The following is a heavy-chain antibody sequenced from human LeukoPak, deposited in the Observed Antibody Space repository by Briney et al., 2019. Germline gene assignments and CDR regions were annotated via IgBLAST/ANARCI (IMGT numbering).Heavy chain of an antibody. J-gene: IGHJ4*02. Sequence: GGSLRLSCAASGFTFSSYWMHWVRHAPGKGLVWVSRINNAGSSTTYADAVKGRFTISRDNAKNTLYLQMSSLRGKDTAVYYCAKDRGSSWYGYSFDSWGQGTLVTVSS. D-gene: IGHD6-13*01. V-gene: IGHV3-74*01. CDR1: GFTFSSYW. CDR3: AKDRGSSWYGYSFDS. CDR2: INNAGSST.